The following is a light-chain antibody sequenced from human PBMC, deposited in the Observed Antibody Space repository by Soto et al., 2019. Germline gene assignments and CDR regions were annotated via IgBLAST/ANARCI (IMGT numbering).Light chain of an antibody. J-gene: IGKJ5*01. V-gene: IGKV3-15*01. CDR2: GAS. CDR3: QQYSSSPS. CDR1: QSVSSN. Sequence: EKLMTQSPATLSVSPGERATLSCRASQSVSSNLAWYQQKPGQAPRLVLYGASTRATGIPARFSGSGSGTEFTLTIGSLQSEDFAVYYCQQYSSSPSFGQGTRLEIK.